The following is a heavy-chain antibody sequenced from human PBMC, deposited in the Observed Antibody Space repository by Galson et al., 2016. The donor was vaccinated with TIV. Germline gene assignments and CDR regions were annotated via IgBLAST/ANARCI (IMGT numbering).Heavy chain of an antibody. V-gene: IGHV1-8*01. J-gene: IGHJ6*02. D-gene: IGHD4-17*01. CDR1: GYTFLSFD. Sequence: SVKVSCKASGYTFLSFDIHWVRQAPGQGLEWMGWMNPHSSNTGSGYSQQFRCRVTMTRTMSISTAYMELSRLKSEDTAFYNGARGAYGSYYYGMENWAQGTSVTVSS. CDR3: ARGAYGSYYYGMEN. CDR2: MNPHSSNT.